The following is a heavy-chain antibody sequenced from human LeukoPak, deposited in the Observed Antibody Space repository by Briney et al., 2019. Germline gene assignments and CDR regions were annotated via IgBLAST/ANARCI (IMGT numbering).Heavy chain of an antibody. V-gene: IGHV1-2*02. Sequence: ASVKVSCKASGYTFTGYYMHWVRQARGQGLEWMGWINPNSGGTNYAQKFQGRVTMTRDTSISTAYMELSRLRSDDTAVYYCARPALTYYYDSSGYPDYWGQGTLVTVSS. CDR2: INPNSGGT. D-gene: IGHD3-22*01. J-gene: IGHJ4*02. CDR1: GYTFTGYY. CDR3: ARPALTYYYDSSGYPDY.